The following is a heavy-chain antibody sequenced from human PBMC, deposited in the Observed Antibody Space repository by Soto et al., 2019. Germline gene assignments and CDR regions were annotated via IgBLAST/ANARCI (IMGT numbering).Heavy chain of an antibody. Sequence: GESLKISCKGSGYIFAGYWITWVRQKPGKGLEWMGRIDPSDSQTYYSPSFRGHVTISATKSITTVFLQWSSLRASDTAMYYCARQIYDSDTGPNFQYYFDSWGKGTPVTVSS. CDR3: ARQIYDSDTGPNFQYYFDS. CDR1: GYIFAGYW. V-gene: IGHV5-10-1*01. J-gene: IGHJ4*02. CDR2: IDPSDSQT. D-gene: IGHD3-22*01.